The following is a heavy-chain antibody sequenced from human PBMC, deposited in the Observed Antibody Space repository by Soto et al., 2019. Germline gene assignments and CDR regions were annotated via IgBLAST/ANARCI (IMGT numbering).Heavy chain of an antibody. CDR1: GYSFSSYA. CDR2: INAGNGNT. Sequence: QVQLVQSGAEEKKPGASVKVSCKASGYSFSSYAIHWVRQAPGQGLEWMGWINAGNGNTKYSRKFQGRLTITSDTSASTAYMVLNSLRSEDTAVSYCARVDGTYWGQGTLVTVSS. D-gene: IGHD1-26*01. V-gene: IGHV1-3*05. J-gene: IGHJ4*02. CDR3: ARVDGTY.